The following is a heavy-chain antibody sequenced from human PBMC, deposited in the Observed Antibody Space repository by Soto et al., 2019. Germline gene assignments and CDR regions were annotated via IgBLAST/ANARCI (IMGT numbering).Heavy chain of an antibody. CDR1: GGSFSGYY. D-gene: IGHD4-4*01. J-gene: IGHJ6*02. V-gene: IGHV4-34*01. CDR2: INHSGST. Sequence: KASETLSLTCAVYGGSFSGYYWSWIRQPPGKGPEWIGEINHSGSTNYNPSLKSRVTISVDTSKNQFSLKLSSVTAADTAVYYCARVMRIESNTTVRYYYYYGMDVWGQGTTVTVSS. CDR3: ARVMRIESNTTVRYYYYYGMDV.